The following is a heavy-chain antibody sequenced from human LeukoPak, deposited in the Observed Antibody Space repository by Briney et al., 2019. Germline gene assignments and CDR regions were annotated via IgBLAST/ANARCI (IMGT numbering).Heavy chain of an antibody. D-gene: IGHD1-26*01. Sequence: ASETLSLTCAVSGGSISSSNWWSWVRQPPGKGLEWIGEIYHSGSTNYNPSLKSRVTISVDKSKNQFSLKLSSVTAADTAVYYCARDLAAATTSENADLFDYWGQGTLVTVSS. V-gene: IGHV4-4*02. J-gene: IGHJ4*02. CDR1: GGSISSSNW. CDR2: IYHSGST. CDR3: ARDLAAATTSENADLFDY.